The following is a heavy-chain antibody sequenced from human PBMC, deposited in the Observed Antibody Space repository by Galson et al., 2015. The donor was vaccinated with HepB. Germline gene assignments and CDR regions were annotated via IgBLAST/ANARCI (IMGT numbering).Heavy chain of an antibody. Sequence: SLRLSCAASGFTFSSYAMHWVRQAPGKGLEWVAVISYDGSNKYYADSVKIRFTISRDNTKNTLYLQMNSLRAEDTAVYYCAKDIRPVCLWFGELCGEYYYPGMDILGQVTPVTVSS. J-gene: IGHJ6*02. CDR1: GFTFSSYA. CDR3: AKDIRPVCLWFGELCGEYYYPGMDI. D-gene: IGHD3-10*01. CDR2: ISYDGSNK. V-gene: IGHV3-30*18.